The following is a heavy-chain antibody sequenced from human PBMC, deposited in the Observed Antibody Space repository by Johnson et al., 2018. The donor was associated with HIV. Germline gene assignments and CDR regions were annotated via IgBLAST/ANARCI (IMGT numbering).Heavy chain of an antibody. V-gene: IGHV3-53*01. CDR3: AKTKDSSSGFFAFDI. Sequence: EVQLVESGGGLIQPGGSLRLSCAASGFTVSSNYMSWVRQAPGKGLEWVSVIYSGGSTYYADSVKGRFTISRDNSKNTMFLQLSGLRPEDTAVYYCAKTKDSSSGFFAFDIWGQGTMVSVSS. CDR1: GFTVSSNY. D-gene: IGHD6-6*01. CDR2: IYSGGST. J-gene: IGHJ3*02.